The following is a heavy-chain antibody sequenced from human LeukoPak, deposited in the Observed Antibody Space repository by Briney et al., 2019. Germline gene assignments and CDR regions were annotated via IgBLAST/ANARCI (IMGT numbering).Heavy chain of an antibody. J-gene: IGHJ3*02. D-gene: IGHD3-22*01. Sequence: GGSLRLSCAASGFTFSSYAMSWVRQAPGKGLEWVSAISGSGVRAYYADSVKGRFTISRDNSKNTLYLQMNSLRAEDTAVYYCARGGDSSGSIRSAFDIWGQGTMVTVSS. V-gene: IGHV3-23*01. CDR2: ISGSGVRA. CDR3: ARGGDSSGSIRSAFDI. CDR1: GFTFSSYA.